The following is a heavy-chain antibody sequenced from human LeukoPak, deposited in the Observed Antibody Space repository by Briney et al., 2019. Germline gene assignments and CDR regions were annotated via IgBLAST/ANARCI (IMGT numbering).Heavy chain of an antibody. V-gene: IGHV4-30-4*01. J-gene: IGHJ4*02. CDR2: IYYSGST. CDR1: GGSISSGDYY. Sequence: PSETLSLICTVSGGSISSGDYYWSWIRQPPGKGLEWIGYIYYSGSTYYNPSLKSRVTISLDTSKHQLSLRLSSVTAADTAVYYCARDGRYCPSANCPSKGVDWGQGTLVSVSS. CDR3: ARDGRYCPSANCPSKGVD. D-gene: IGHD2-2*01.